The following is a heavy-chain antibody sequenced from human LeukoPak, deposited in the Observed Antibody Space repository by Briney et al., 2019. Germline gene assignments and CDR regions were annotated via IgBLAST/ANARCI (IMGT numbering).Heavy chain of an antibody. CDR2: ISATGGTT. CDR1: GFTFSSYG. CDR3: AKEYSYGWSWDY. J-gene: IGHJ4*02. V-gene: IGHV3-23*01. D-gene: IGHD5-18*01. Sequence: GGSLRLSCAASGFTFSSYGMSWVRQAPGKGLEWVSAISATGGTTYYADSVKGRFTISRDNSKNTLYLQMNSLRAEDTAVYYCAKEYSYGWSWDYWGQGTLVTVSS.